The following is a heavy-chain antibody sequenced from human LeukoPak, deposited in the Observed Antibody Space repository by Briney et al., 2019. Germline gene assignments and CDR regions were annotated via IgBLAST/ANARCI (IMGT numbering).Heavy chain of an antibody. J-gene: IGHJ6*02. D-gene: IGHD3-3*01. CDR2: ISWNSGTK. CDR1: GFIFDDYG. CDR3: VKDRDFWSGLDV. V-gene: IGHV3-9*01. Sequence: PGGSLRLSCGASGFIFDDYGMHWVRQAPGKGLEWVTGISWNSGTKAYADSVKGRFTISRDNAKNSLYLQMNSLRAEDTALCYCVKDRDFWSGLDVWGQGTTVTVSS.